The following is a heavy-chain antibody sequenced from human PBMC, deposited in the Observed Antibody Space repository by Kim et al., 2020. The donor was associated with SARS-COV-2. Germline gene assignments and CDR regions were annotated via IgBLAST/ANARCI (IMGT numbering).Heavy chain of an antibody. CDR2: IRRKSNNYAT. CDR1: GFTFSDSA. V-gene: IGHV3-73*01. CDR3: IRHEEGGFAFDI. D-gene: IGHD3-10*01. Sequence: GGSLRLSCAASGFTFSDSAMHWVRQASGKGLEWVGRIRRKSNNYATVYAASVKGRFTISRDDSKDTAYLQMNSLKTEDTAIYYCIRHEEGGFAFDIWGPGTMVTVSS. J-gene: IGHJ3*02.